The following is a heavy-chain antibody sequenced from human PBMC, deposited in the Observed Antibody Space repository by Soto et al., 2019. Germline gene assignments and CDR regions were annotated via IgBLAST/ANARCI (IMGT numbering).Heavy chain of an antibody. CDR1: SGSITSSLW. J-gene: IGHJ4*02. D-gene: IGHD5-12*01. Sequence: QVQLQESGPGLVKPSGTLSLTCTVSSGSITSSLWWSLVRQSPGKGLEWIGEVAQSGYIHSIPSLKSLLTISLDKSTNRFSLRLPSVTAADTAVYYCARNRYGGYDFDSWGQGSLVTVSS. CDR2: VAQSGYI. V-gene: IGHV4-4*02. CDR3: ARNRYGGYDFDS.